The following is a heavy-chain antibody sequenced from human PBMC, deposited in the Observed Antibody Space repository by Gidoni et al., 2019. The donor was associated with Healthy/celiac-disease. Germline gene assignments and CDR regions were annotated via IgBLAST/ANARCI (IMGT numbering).Heavy chain of an antibody. D-gene: IGHD1-26*01. J-gene: IGHJ4*02. V-gene: IGHV3-23*01. CDR1: GFTFSSYA. CDR3: AKVLVGATYFDY. Sequence: EVQLLESGGGLVQPGGSLRLSRAASGFTFSSYAMSWVRQAPGKGLEWVSAISGSGGSTYYADSVKGRFTISRDNSKNTLYLQMNSLRAEDTAVYYCAKVLVGATYFDYWGQGTLVTVSS. CDR2: ISGSGGST.